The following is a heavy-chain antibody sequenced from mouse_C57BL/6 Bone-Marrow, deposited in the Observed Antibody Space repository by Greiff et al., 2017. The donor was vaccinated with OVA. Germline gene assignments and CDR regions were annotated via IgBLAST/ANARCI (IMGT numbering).Heavy chain of an antibody. Sequence: QVQLQQSGAELVRPGTSVKMSCKASGYTFTNYWIGWAKQRPGHGLEWIGDIYPGGGYTNYNEKFKGKATLTADKSSSTAYMQFSSLTSEDSAIYYCAREGGPDDPTVVDDWYFDVWGTGTTVTVSS. CDR1: GYTFTNYW. V-gene: IGHV1-63*01. J-gene: IGHJ1*03. D-gene: IGHD1-1*01. CDR2: IYPGGGYT. CDR3: AREGGPDDPTVVDDWYFDV.